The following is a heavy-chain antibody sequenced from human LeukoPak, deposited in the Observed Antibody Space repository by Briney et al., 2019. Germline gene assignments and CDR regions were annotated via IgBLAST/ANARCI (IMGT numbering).Heavy chain of an antibody. CDR2: TYFRSKLYN. J-gene: IGHJ3*02. V-gene: IGHV6-1*01. Sequence: SQTLSLTCALSGDSVSSSSAAWHWLRQSPSRGLEWLGRTYFRSKLYNDYALSVKSRIIFTTDTSRNHFSLQLNSVTPEDTAVYFCTRNEIGTTYDAFGIWGQGTMVTVSS. D-gene: IGHD1-1*01. CDR3: TRNEIGTTYDAFGI. CDR1: GDSVSSSSAA.